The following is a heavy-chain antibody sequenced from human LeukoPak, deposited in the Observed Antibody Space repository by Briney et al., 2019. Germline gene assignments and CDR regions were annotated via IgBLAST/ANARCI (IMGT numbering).Heavy chain of an antibody. D-gene: IGHD6-13*01. V-gene: IGHV4-59*08. J-gene: IGHJ5*02. Sequence: SETLSPTCTVSAGSMSGHYWSWIRQPPGKGLEWIGYIYYSGSTIYNPSLKSQVTISVDTSKNQFSLKLSSVTAADTAVYYCARHSYSSSWYGTFDTWGQGSLVTVSS. CDR3: ARHSYSSSWYGTFDT. CDR2: IYYSGST. CDR1: AGSMSGHY.